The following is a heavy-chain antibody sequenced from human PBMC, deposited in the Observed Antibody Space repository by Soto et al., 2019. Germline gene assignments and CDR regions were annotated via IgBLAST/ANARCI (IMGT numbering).Heavy chain of an antibody. CDR1: GFTFSSDA. CDR2: ISGSGGST. CDR3: AKEYSSSSRGYYYYYGMDV. V-gene: IGHV3-23*01. D-gene: IGHD6-6*01. Sequence: GGSLRLSCAASGFTFSSDAMSWVRQAPGKGLEWVSAISGSGGSTYYADSVKGRFTISRDNSKNTLYLQMNSLRAEDTAVYYCAKEYSSSSRGYYYYYGMDVWGQGTTVTVSS. J-gene: IGHJ6*02.